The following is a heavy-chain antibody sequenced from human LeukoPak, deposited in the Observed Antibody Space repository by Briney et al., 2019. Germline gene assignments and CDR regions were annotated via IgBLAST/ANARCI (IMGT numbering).Heavy chain of an antibody. Sequence: GGSLRLSCAASGFTFSDYAMHWVRQAPGKGLEWVAVIAYGGTYTHHADSLKGRFTISRDNSRDTLYLQINSLRPEDTALYYCASNKAITAFFGMDVWGQGTTVIVSS. V-gene: IGHV3-30*03. CDR3: ASNKAITAFFGMDV. D-gene: IGHD2/OR15-2a*01. CDR1: GFTFSDYA. J-gene: IGHJ6*02. CDR2: IAYGGTYT.